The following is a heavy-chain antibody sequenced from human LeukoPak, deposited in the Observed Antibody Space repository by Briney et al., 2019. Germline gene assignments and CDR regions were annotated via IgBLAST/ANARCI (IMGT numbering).Heavy chain of an antibody. CDR2: ISGYNGNT. D-gene: IGHD6-19*01. V-gene: IGHV1-18*01. Sequence: ASVKVSCKASGYTFTNYGISWVRQAPGQGLEWMGWISGYNGNTNYAQKFQGRVTMTTDTSTNTAYMELRSLTSGDTAMYYCARDPSDGWCLYWGQGTLVTVSS. J-gene: IGHJ4*02. CDR1: GYTFTNYG. CDR3: ARDPSDGWCLY.